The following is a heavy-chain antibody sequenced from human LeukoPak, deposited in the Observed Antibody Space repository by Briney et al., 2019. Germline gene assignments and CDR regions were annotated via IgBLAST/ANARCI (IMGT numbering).Heavy chain of an antibody. D-gene: IGHD3-10*01. CDR1: GFTFSSYA. J-gene: IGHJ4*02. CDR2: ISGSGGST. Sequence: GGSLRLSCAASGFTFSSYAMSWVRQAPGKGLEWVSAISGSGGSTYYADSVKGRFTISRDNPKNTLYLQMNSLRAEDTAVYYCAKHKVVRGVIDYWGQGTLVTVSS. CDR3: AKHKVVRGVIDY. V-gene: IGHV3-23*01.